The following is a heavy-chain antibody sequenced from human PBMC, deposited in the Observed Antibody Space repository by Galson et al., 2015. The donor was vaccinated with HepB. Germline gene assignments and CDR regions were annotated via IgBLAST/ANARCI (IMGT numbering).Heavy chain of an antibody. D-gene: IGHD2-15*01. CDR3: ARGPSVGRAFGY. J-gene: IGHJ4*02. V-gene: IGHV3-7*01. Sequence: SLRLSCAASGFTFNGYWMSWARQGPGKGLEWVATIKQDGSEKYFVDSVKGRFTVSRDNAKNSLYLQMNSLRPKDTATYYCARGPSVGRAFGYWGQGTLVTVSS. CDR2: IKQDGSEK. CDR1: GFTFNGYW.